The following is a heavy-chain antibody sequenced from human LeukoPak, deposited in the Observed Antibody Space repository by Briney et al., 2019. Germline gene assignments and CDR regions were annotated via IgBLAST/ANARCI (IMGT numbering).Heavy chain of an antibody. V-gene: IGHV3-7*01. CDR3: ASGSYCSSTSCYDTRSSGVDY. D-gene: IGHD2-2*01. CDR2: IKQDGSEK. CDR1: GFTFSSYW. J-gene: IGHJ4*02. Sequence: GGSLRLSCAASGFTFSSYWMSWVRQAPGKGLEWVANIKQDGSEKYYVVSVKGRFTISRDNAKNSLYLQMNSLRAEDTAVYYCASGSYCSSTSCYDTRSSGVDYWGQGTLVTVSS.